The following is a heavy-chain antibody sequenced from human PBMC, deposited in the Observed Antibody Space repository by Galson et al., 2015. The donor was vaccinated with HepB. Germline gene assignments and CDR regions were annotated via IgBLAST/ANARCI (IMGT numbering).Heavy chain of an antibody. V-gene: IGHV1-69*13. CDR1: GVTLTSSS. CDR2: IMPLFGTV. J-gene: IGHJ6*03. D-gene: IGHD2-8*01. CDR3: ARSNGVRPVDYYTDV. Sequence: SVKVSCKASGVTLTSSSITWVRQAPGQAFEWMGGIMPLFGTVHYADNFRDRVTFTADESTGTAYMELTSLRGDDTAIYFCARSNGVRPVDYYTDVWGNGTTVVVS.